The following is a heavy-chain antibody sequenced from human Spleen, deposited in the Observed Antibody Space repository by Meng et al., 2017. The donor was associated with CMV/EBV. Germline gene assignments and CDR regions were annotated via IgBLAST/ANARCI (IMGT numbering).Heavy chain of an antibody. CDR3: ARGGITIFAPSDY. J-gene: IGHJ4*01. Sequence: GESLKISCAASGFTFSSYGMHWVRQAPGKGLEWVSVISDDGDNKDYADAVKGRFTISRDNSNNTLYLQMHSLRGDDTAVYFCARGGITIFAPSDYWGQGTLVTVSS. CDR2: ISDDGDNK. V-gene: IGHV3-30*03. D-gene: IGHD3-3*01. CDR1: GFTFSSYG.